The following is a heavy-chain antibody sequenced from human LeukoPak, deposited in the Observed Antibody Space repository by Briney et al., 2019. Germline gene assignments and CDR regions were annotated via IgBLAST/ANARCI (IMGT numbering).Heavy chain of an antibody. CDR3: ARDGEYSSSSAAFHI. Sequence: GGSLRLSCAASGFTLSSYWMSWVRQAPGKGLEWVANIKQDGSEKYYVDSVKGRFTISRDNAKNLLYLQMNSLRAEDTAVYYCARDGEYSSSSAAFHIWGQGTMVTVSS. D-gene: IGHD6-6*01. CDR1: GFTLSSYW. CDR2: IKQDGSEK. V-gene: IGHV3-7*01. J-gene: IGHJ3*02.